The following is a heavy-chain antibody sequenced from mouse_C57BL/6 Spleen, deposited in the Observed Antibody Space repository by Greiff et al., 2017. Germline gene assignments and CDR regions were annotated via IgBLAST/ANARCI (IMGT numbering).Heavy chain of an antibody. Sequence: EVMLVESGGGLVKPGGSLKLSCAASGFTFSDYGMHWVRQAPEKGLEWVAYISSGSSSIYYADTVKGRFTLSRDNAKNTLFLQMTSLRSEDTAMYYCARGDYEAMDYWGQGTSVTVSS. CDR2: ISSGSSSI. CDR1: GFTFSDYG. J-gene: IGHJ4*01. V-gene: IGHV5-17*01. CDR3: ARGDYEAMDY.